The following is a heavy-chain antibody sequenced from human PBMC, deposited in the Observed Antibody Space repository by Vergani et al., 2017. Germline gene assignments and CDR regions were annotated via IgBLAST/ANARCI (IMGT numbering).Heavy chain of an antibody. V-gene: IGHV4-61*02. CDR3: ARGRRYWQQLTPSFDY. CDR1: GGSISSGSYY. Sequence: QVQLQESGPGLVKPSQTLSLTCTVSGGSISSGSYYWSWIRQPAGKGLEWIGRIYTSGSTNYNPSLKSRVTMSVDTSKNQFSLKLSSVTAADTAVYYCARGRRYWQQLTPSFDYWGQGTLVTVSS. J-gene: IGHJ4*02. CDR2: IYTSGST. D-gene: IGHD6-13*01.